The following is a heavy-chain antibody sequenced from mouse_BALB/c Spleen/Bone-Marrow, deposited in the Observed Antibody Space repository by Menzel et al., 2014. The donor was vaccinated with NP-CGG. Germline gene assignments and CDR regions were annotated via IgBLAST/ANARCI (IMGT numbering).Heavy chain of an antibody. D-gene: IGHD3-1*01. Sequence: QVQLQQSGAELMKPGASVKVSCKATGYTFSSYWIDWVKQRPGHGLEWIGEILPGSGNTNYNEKFKGKATFTADTSSNTAYMQLSSLTSEDSAVYYCARWAFDAWFAYWGQGTLVTVSA. J-gene: IGHJ3*01. CDR3: ARWAFDAWFAY. V-gene: IGHV1-9*01. CDR1: GYTFSSYW. CDR2: ILPGSGNT.